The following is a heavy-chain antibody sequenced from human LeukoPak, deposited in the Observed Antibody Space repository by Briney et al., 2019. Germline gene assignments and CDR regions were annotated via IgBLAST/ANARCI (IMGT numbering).Heavy chain of an antibody. J-gene: IGHJ4*02. V-gene: IGHV4-31*03. Sequence: SETLSLTCTVSGGSVSSGGYYWSWIRQHPGKGLEWIGYIYYSGSTYYNPSLKSRVTISVDTSKNQFSLKLSSVTAADTAVYYCARGDSDYGDEVFDCWGQGTLVTVSS. CDR1: GGSVSSGGYY. D-gene: IGHD4/OR15-4a*01. CDR2: IYYSGST. CDR3: ARGDSDYGDEVFDC.